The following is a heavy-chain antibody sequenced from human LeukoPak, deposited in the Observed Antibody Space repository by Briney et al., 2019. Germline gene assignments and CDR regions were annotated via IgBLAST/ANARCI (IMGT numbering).Heavy chain of an antibody. CDR3: ARDRWHSSGWYTGEFDY. D-gene: IGHD6-19*01. CDR1: GLTFTTSW. Sequence: GGSLRLSCAASGLTFTTSWMHWFRQAPGQGLVWVARIESDGASTTYADSVKGRFTISRDNATNTLYLQMYSLRAEDTAVYYCARDRWHSSGWYTGEFDYWAQGPRVTVSS. V-gene: IGHV3-74*01. J-gene: IGHJ4*02. CDR2: IESDGAST.